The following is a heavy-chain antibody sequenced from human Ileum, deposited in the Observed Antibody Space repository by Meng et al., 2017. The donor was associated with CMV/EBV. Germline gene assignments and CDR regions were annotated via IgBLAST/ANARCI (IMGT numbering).Heavy chain of an antibody. Sequence: VQLVECGGGVVQPGGSLRLSCAASGFSFSTYGMHWVRQAPGKGLEWVAFVRPDGTNEYYADSVKGRSTISRDNSNNMLYLQMNSLSAEDTAVYYCAKWRYDSGGSHWGQGTLVTVSS. D-gene: IGHD2-15*01. CDR2: VRPDGTNE. CDR1: GFSFSTYG. J-gene: IGHJ4*02. V-gene: IGHV3-30*02. CDR3: AKWRYDSGGSH.